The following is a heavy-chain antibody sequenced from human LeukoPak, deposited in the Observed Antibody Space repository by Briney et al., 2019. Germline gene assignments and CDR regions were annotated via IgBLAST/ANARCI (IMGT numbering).Heavy chain of an antibody. D-gene: IGHD1-1*01. CDR3: ARGGTSTPPAVDY. J-gene: IGHJ4*02. CDR2: INAGNGNT. V-gene: IGHV1-3*01. Sequence: AASVKVSCKASGYTFTSYGISWVRQAPGQGLDWMGWINAGNGNTRYSQKFQGRVTITRDTSASTAYMELSSLRSEDTAVYYCARGGTSTPPAVDYWGQGSLVTVSS. CDR1: GYTFTSYG.